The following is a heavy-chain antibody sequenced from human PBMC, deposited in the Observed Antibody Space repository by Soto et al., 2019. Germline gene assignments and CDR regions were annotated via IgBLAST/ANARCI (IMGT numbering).Heavy chain of an antibody. J-gene: IGHJ3*02. V-gene: IGHV3-30*18. CDR2: ISYDGSNK. D-gene: IGHD3-16*01. CDR3: AKPRIMITFGEGDAFDI. Sequence: QVQLVESGGGVVQPGRSLRLSCAASGFTFSSYGMHWVRQAPGKGLEWVAVISYDGSNKYYADSVKGRFTISRDNSKNTLYLQMNSLRAEDTAVYYCAKPRIMITFGEGDAFDIWGQGTMVTVSS. CDR1: GFTFSSYG.